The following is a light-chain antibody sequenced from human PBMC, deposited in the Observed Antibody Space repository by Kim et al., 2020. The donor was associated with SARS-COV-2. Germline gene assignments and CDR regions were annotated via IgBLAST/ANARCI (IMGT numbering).Light chain of an antibody. Sequence: QSALTQPASVSGSPAQSITISCTGTSSDVGGYNYVSWYQQHPGKAPKLMIYDVSKRPSGVSNRFSGSKSGNTASLTISGLQAEDEADYYCSSYTSSSRVFGGGTQLTVL. CDR3: SSYTSSSRV. CDR1: SSDVGGYNY. J-gene: IGLJ3*02. V-gene: IGLV2-14*01. CDR2: DVS.